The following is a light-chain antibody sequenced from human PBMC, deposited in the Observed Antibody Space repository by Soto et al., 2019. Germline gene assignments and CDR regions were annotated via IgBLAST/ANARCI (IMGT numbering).Light chain of an antibody. V-gene: IGKV1-5*03. CDR3: QQYNSYLT. J-gene: IGKJ1*01. CDR2: KAS. Sequence: DIQMTQSPSTLSASVGDSVTITCRASQSINSWLAWYQQKPGKAPNLLIYKASCIERGVPSRFSGSGSGTEFTRTITGLQHDDFAIYYCQQYNSYLTFGQGTNVEIK. CDR1: QSINSW.